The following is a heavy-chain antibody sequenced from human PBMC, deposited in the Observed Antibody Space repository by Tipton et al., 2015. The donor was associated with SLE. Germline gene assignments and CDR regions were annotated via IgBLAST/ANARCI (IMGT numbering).Heavy chain of an antibody. V-gene: IGHV4-34*01. Sequence: LRLSCAVYGGSFSGYYWSWIRQPPGKGLEWIGDINHSGRIDYNPSLMSRVTISEATSKNQFSLTLTSVTAADTAVYYCARDHVGDYCAGDCYPSGLLDSWGQGTLVTVSS. CDR1: GGSFSGYY. CDR3: ARDHVGDYCAGDCYPSGLLDS. D-gene: IGHD2-21*01. CDR2: INHSGRI. J-gene: IGHJ4*02.